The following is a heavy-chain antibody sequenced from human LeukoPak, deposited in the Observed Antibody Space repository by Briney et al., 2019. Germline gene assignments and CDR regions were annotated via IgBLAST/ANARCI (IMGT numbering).Heavy chain of an antibody. Sequence: PSETLSLTCTVSGGSIRSYYWSWIRQPAGKGLEWIGRIYTSGSTNYNPSLKSRVTMSVDTSKNQFSLKLSSVTAADTAVYYCARETGGYYYDSSGYYLFDYWGQGTLVTVSS. D-gene: IGHD3-22*01. V-gene: IGHV4-4*07. CDR1: GGSIRSYY. CDR2: IYTSGST. J-gene: IGHJ4*02. CDR3: ARETGGYYYDSSGYYLFDY.